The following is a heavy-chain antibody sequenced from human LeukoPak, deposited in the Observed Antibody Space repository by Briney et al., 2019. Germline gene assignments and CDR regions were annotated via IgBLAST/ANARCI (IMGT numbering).Heavy chain of an antibody. J-gene: IGHJ5*02. Sequence: MASETLSLTCTVSGGSVSSSGYSWNWIRQPPGKTLEWIGYTYYSGRTNYNPSLKSRVTISLGTSKNQFSLRLTSVTAADTAVYYCALRRLTSAQIIEDNWFDPWGQGTLVTVSS. V-gene: IGHV4-61*08. CDR3: ALRRLTSAQIIEDNWFDP. CDR1: GGSVSSSGYS. D-gene: IGHD2/OR15-2a*01. CDR2: TYYSGRT.